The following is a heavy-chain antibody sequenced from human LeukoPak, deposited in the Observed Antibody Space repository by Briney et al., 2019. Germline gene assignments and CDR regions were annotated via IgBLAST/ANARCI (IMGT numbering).Heavy chain of an antibody. CDR2: IYYSGST. CDR3: ARGIPSGSYKYYFDY. CDR1: GGSISSGGYY. D-gene: IGHD1-26*01. V-gene: IGHV4-31*03. J-gene: IGHJ4*02. Sequence: PSETLSLTCTVSGGSISSGGYYWSWIRQHPGKGLEWIGYIYYSGSTYYNPSLKSRVTISVDTSKNQFSLKLSSVTAADTAVYYCARGIPSGSYKYYFDYWGQGTLVTVSS.